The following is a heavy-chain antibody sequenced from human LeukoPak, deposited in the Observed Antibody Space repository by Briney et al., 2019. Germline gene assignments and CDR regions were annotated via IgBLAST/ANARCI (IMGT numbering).Heavy chain of an antibody. CDR2: MSPKTGDR. Sequence: ASVKVSCKASGYSFSNFHINWVRQARGQGLEWIGWMSPKTGDRGYALRFQGRVTMTSDTFEGPVYMELHSLTSDDTAVYYCARTPPKGDIDTWGQGTMVTVSS. CDR3: ARTPPKGDIDT. D-gene: IGHD2-21*02. CDR1: GYSFSNFH. J-gene: IGHJ5*02. V-gene: IGHV1-8*01.